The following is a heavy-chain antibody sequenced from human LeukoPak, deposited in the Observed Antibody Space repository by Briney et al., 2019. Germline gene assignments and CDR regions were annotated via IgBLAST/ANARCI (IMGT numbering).Heavy chain of an antibody. V-gene: IGHV3-48*01. J-gene: IGHJ3*02. CDR2: ISSSSSTI. CDR3: TRDHHRRLYDSQARDTFDI. D-gene: IGHD3-22*01. CDR1: GFTFSSYS. Sequence: GGSLRHSCAASGFTFSSYSMNWVRQAPGKGLEWVSSISSSSSTIYYADSVKGRFTISRDNAKNSLYLQMNSLRAEDTAVYYCTRDHHRRLYDSQARDTFDIWGQGTMVTVSS.